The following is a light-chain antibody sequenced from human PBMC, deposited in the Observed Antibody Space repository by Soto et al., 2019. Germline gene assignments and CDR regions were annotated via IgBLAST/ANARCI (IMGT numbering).Light chain of an antibody. CDR3: CSYSGSYSYA. CDR2: DVN. CDR1: SSDVRGFNS. J-gene: IGLJ1*01. V-gene: IGLV2-11*01. Sequence: QSALTQPRSVSGSPGQSVTISCTGTSSDVRGFNSVSWYQQHPGKAPKLMIYDVNRRPSGVPDRFSGSKSGSTASLTISGLQAEDEADYYCCSYSGSYSYAFATGTKVTVL.